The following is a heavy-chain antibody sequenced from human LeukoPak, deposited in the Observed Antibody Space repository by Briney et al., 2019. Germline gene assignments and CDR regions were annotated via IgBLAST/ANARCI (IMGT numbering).Heavy chain of an antibody. J-gene: IGHJ4*02. CDR2: ISSSGSTI. CDR1: GFTFSSYA. CDR3: ARDHMGGYDFFDY. D-gene: IGHD5-12*01. V-gene: IGHV3-48*03. Sequence: GGSLRLSCAASGFTFSSYAMNWVRQAPGKGLEWVSYISSSGSTIYYADSVKGRFTISRDNAKNSLYLQMNSLRAKDTAVYYCARDHMGGYDFFDYWGQGTLVTVSS.